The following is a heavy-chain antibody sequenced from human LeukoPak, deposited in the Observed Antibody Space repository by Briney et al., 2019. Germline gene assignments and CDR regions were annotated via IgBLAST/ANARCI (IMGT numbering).Heavy chain of an antibody. V-gene: IGHV3-23*01. D-gene: IGHD6-13*01. Sequence: GGSLRLSCAASGFTVSSNYMSWVRQAPGKGLEWVSVISGSGGSTYYADSVKGRFTISRDNSKNTLYLQMNSLRAEDTAVYYCAKAVGSSGNIGFDYWGQGTLVTVSS. J-gene: IGHJ4*02. CDR2: ISGSGGST. CDR1: GFTVSSNY. CDR3: AKAVGSSGNIGFDY.